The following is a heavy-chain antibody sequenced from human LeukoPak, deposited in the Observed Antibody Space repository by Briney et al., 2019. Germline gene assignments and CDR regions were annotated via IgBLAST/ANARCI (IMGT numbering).Heavy chain of an antibody. CDR2: INHSGRT. CDR1: GGSFSGDY. D-gene: IGHD3-10*01. J-gene: IGHJ4*02. Sequence: SETLSLTCVVYGGSFSGDYWSWMRQPPGRGLEWIGEINHSGRTNYNPSLKSRVTISVDTSKNQFSLKLSSVTAADTAVYYCAREGFGELSHYDYWGPGTLVTVSS. CDR3: AREGFGELSHYDY. V-gene: IGHV4-34*01.